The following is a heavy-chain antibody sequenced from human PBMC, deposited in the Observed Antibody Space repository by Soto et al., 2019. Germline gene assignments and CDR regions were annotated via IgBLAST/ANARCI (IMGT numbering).Heavy chain of an antibody. D-gene: IGHD5-12*01. Sequence: QVQLQESGPGLVKPSETLSLTFTVSGWSINTYYWSWIRQPPGKGLEWIGYIYYRANPNYNPSLKSRVTISQDTSKNQFSLKFSSVTAADTAVYYCARHYGDGYDYVDYWGQGTLVTVSS. CDR1: GWSINTYY. CDR3: ARHYGDGYDYVDY. J-gene: IGHJ4*02. CDR2: IYYRANP. V-gene: IGHV4-59*08.